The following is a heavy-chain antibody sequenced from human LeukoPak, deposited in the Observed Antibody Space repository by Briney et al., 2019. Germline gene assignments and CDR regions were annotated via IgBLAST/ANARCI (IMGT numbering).Heavy chain of an antibody. D-gene: IGHD5-18*01. CDR1: GGSISSYY. Sequence: SETLSLTCTVSGGSISSYYWSWIRQPPGKGLEWIGYIYYSGSTNYNPSLKSRVTISVDTSKNQSSLKLSSVTAADTAVYYCARDGGYSYGPLRYWGQGTLVTVSS. J-gene: IGHJ4*02. V-gene: IGHV4-59*01. CDR2: IYYSGST. CDR3: ARDGGYSYGPLRY.